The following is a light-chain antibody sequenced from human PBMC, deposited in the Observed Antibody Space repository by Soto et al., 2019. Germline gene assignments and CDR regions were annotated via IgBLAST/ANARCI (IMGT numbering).Light chain of an antibody. J-gene: IGLJ1*01. CDR1: SSNIGAGYD. Sequence: QSVLTQPPSVSGAPGQRVTISCTGSSSNIGAGYDVHWYQQLPGTAPKLLIYGNSNRPSGVPDRFSGSKSGTSASLAITGLQAEDEADYYCCSYAGSYTVVFGTGTKVTV. V-gene: IGLV1-40*01. CDR3: CSYAGSYTVV. CDR2: GNS.